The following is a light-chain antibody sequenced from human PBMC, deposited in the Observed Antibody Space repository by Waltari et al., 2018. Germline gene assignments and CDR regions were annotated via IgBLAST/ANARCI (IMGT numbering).Light chain of an antibody. CDR2: RKD. J-gene: IGLJ2*01. CDR1: SSNTGSNH. Sequence: QSVLTQPPSTSGTPGQRVTIYCSGTSSNTGSNHVFWYQQFPGPAPKLPIYRKDQRPSGVPDRFSGSKFGTSTSLAISGLRSDDEADYFCASWDDNLSGAVFGGGTRLTVL. CDR3: ASWDDNLSGAV. V-gene: IGLV1-47*01.